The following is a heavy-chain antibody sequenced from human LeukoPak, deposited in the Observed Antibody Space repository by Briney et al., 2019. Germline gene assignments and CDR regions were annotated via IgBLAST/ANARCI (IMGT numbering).Heavy chain of an antibody. CDR2: ISWNSGSI. CDR1: GFTFYDYA. CDR3: AKDYNDDFDD. Sequence: GGSLTLSCAASGFTFYDYAMHWVRQAPGKGLEWVSGISWNSGSIGYADSVRGRFTISRDNAKNSLYLKMNSLRAEDTALYYCAKDYNDDFDDGGQGTLVTVSS. V-gene: IGHV3-9*01. J-gene: IGHJ4*02. D-gene: IGHD1-1*01.